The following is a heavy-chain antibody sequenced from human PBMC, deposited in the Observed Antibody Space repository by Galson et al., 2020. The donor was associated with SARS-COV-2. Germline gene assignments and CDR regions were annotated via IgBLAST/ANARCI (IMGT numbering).Heavy chain of an antibody. CDR2: ISYDGSNK. D-gene: IGHD2-21*01. Sequence: GGSLRLSCAASGFTFSSYAMHWVRQAPGKGLEWVAVISYDGSNKYYADSVKGRFTISRDNSKNTLYLQMNSLRAEDTAVYYCARALLLWGEWGHFDYWGQGTLVTVSS. J-gene: IGHJ4*02. CDR3: ARALLLWGEWGHFDY. V-gene: IGHV3-30*04. CDR1: GFTFSSYA.